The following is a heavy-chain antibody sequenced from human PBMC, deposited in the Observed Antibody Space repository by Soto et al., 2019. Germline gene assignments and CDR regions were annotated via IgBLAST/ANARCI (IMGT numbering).Heavy chain of an antibody. CDR2: IYYSGST. CDR1: GGSISSYY. D-gene: IGHD3-22*01. CDR3: ARGMGYDSSGYYSGY. V-gene: IGHV4-59*01. J-gene: IGHJ4*02. Sequence: PSETLSLTCTVSGGSISSYYWSWIRQPPGKGLEWIGYIYYSGSTNYNPSLKSRVTISVDTSKNQFSLKLSSVTAADTAVYYCARGMGYDSSGYYSGYWGKGTLVTVSS.